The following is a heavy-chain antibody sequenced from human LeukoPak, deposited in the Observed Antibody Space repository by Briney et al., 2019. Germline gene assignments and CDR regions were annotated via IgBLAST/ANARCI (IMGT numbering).Heavy chain of an antibody. CDR3: ARDYGFWSGYPY. CDR1: GYTFSSYY. V-gene: IGHV1-46*01. J-gene: IGHJ4*02. CDR2: INPSGGST. Sequence: PGASVKVSCKASGYTFSSYYMHWVRQAPGQGLEGVGIINPSGGSTSYAQKFQGRVTMTRDTSTRTVYMEVSSLRSEDTAVYYCARDYGFWSGYPYWGQGTLVTVSS. D-gene: IGHD3-3*01.